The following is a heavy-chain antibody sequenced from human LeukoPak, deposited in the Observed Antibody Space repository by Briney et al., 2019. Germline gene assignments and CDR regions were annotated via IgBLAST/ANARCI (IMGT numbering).Heavy chain of an antibody. CDR2: IKQDGREK. D-gene: IGHD3-10*01. V-gene: IGHV3-7*03. J-gene: IGHJ4*02. Sequence: GGSLRLSCAASGFTFRTYWMSWVRQAPGKGLEWVANIKQDGREKYYVDSVKGRFIISRDNAKNSLYLQMNSLRAEDTAIYYCAKFTRTLVRGALVNWGQGTLVTVSS. CDR1: GFTFRTYW. CDR3: AKFTRTLVRGALVN.